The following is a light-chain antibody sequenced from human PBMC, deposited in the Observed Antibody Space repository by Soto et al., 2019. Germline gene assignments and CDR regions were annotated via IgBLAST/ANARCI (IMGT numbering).Light chain of an antibody. Sequence: EIVLTQSPATLSLSPGERATLSCRASQSVSSYLAWYQQKPGQAPRLLIYDASNRATGIPARFSGSGSGTDFTLPISSLEPEDFAVYYCQQRSNWSWTFGQGTKVEIK. CDR3: QQRSNWSWT. CDR1: QSVSSY. CDR2: DAS. V-gene: IGKV3-11*01. J-gene: IGKJ1*01.